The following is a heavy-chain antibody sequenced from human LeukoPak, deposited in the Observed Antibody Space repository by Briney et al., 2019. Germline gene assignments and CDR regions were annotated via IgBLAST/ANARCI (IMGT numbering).Heavy chain of an antibody. J-gene: IGHJ6*03. Sequence: SETLSLTCLVSGGSISNSYWSWIRQPAGKGLEWIGYIYYSGSTNYNPSLKSRVTISVDTSKNQFSLKLSSVTAADTAVYYCAGQSSDYYYYMDVWGKGTTVTISS. CDR3: AGQSSDYYYYMDV. CDR2: IYYSGST. CDR1: GGSISNSY. V-gene: IGHV4-59*01.